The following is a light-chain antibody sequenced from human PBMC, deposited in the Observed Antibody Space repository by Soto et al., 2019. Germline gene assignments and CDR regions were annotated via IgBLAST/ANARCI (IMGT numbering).Light chain of an antibody. J-gene: IGKJ1*01. CDR1: QSVSNW. CDR3: QQYSVYWT. CDR2: DAS. V-gene: IGKV1-5*02. Sequence: DIQMTQSPSTLSASVVDIVTIIFRASQSVSNWLAWYQQKPGKAPKVLIYDASSWAGGVPSRFTGSGSGTEFTLTINSLQPDDFATYYCQQYSVYWTFGQGTKVDI.